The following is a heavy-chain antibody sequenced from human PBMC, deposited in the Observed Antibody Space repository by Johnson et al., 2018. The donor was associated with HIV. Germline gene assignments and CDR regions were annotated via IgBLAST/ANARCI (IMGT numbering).Heavy chain of an antibody. J-gene: IGHJ3*02. CDR2: ISYDGSNK. Sequence: QVQLVESGGGVVQPGRSLRLSCAASGFTFSSYAMHWVRQAPGKGLEWVAVISYDGSNKYYADSVKGRFTISRDNSKNTLYLQVNSLSDEDTAVYYCARDREPASYDAFDIWGQVTMVTVSS. D-gene: IGHD1-26*01. V-gene: IGHV3-30*04. CDR3: ARDREPASYDAFDI. CDR1: GFTFSSYA.